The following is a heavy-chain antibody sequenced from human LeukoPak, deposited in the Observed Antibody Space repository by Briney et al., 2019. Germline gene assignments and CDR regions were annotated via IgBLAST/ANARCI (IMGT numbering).Heavy chain of an antibody. Sequence: SETLSLICAVYGGSFSGYYWSWIRQPPGKGLEWIGEINHSGSTNYNPSLKSRVTISVDTSKNQFSLKLSSVTAADTAVYYCARGFDYGDYGGWFDPWGQGTLVTVSS. CDR1: GGSFSGYY. D-gene: IGHD4-17*01. J-gene: IGHJ5*02. CDR3: ARGFDYGDYGGWFDP. V-gene: IGHV4-34*01. CDR2: INHSGST.